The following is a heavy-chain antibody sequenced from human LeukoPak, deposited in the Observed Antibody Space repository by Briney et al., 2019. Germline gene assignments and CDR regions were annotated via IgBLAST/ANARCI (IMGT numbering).Heavy chain of an antibody. CDR2: LSGSGRGT. Sequence: GGSLRLSCVASGFTFNNFAMSWVRQAPGKGLEWVSTLSGSGRGTNYADSVKGRFTISRDSSKNTLYLQMNSLRAEDTAVYYCVKGGGNVRRYFEYWGQGTLVTVSS. CDR1: GFTFNNFA. V-gene: IGHV3-23*01. CDR3: VKGGGNVRRYFEY. D-gene: IGHD4-23*01. J-gene: IGHJ4*02.